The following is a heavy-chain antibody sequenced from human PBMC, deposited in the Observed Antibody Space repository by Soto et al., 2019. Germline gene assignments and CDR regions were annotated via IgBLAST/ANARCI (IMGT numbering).Heavy chain of an antibody. CDR3: ARDQGAGTPTYYDYIWGSYRGDYFDY. CDR2: ISSSSSYI. V-gene: IGHV3-21*01. CDR1: GFTFSSYS. D-gene: IGHD3-16*02. Sequence: GGSLRLSCAASGFTFSSYSMNWVRQAPGKGLEWVSSISSSSSYIYYADSVKGRFTISRDNAKNSLYLQMNSLRAEDTAVYYCARDQGAGTPTYYDYIWGSYRGDYFDYWGQGTLVTVSS. J-gene: IGHJ4*02.